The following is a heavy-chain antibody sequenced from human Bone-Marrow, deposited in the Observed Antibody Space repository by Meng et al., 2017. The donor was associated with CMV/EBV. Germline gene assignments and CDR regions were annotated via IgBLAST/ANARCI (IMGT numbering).Heavy chain of an antibody. Sequence: GGSLRLSCAASGFTFSSFGMHWVRQAPGKGLEWVAFIRYDGSNKYYADSVKGRFTISRDNSKNTLYLQMNSLRAEDTAVYYCAKERYYGSGYGMDVWGQGTTVTVSS. CDR1: GFTFSSFG. CDR2: IRYDGSNK. J-gene: IGHJ6*02. D-gene: IGHD3-10*01. CDR3: AKERYYGSGYGMDV. V-gene: IGHV3-30*02.